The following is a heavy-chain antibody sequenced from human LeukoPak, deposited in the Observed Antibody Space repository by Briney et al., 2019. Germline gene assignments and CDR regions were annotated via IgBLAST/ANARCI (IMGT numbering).Heavy chain of an antibody. CDR2: ISSSSSTI. CDR3: ARFSWEQWLVRRAFDI. CDR1: GFTFSSYE. V-gene: IGHV3-48*01. Sequence: KSGGSLRLSCAASGFTFSSYEMNWVRQAPGKGLEWVSYISSSSSTIYYADSVKGRFTISRDNAKNSLYLQMNSLRAEDTAVYYCARFSWEQWLVRRAFDIWGQGTMVTVSS. J-gene: IGHJ3*02. D-gene: IGHD6-19*01.